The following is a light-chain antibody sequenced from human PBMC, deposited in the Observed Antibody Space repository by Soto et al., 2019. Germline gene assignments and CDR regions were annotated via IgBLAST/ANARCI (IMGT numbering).Light chain of an antibody. Sequence: AIRMTQSPSSFSASTGDRVTITCRASQGISSYLAWYQQKPGKAPKLLIYAASTLQSGVPSRFSGSGSGTDFTLTINCLQSEDFATYYCQQYYSYPLTFAGGTRVEIK. CDR2: AAS. V-gene: IGKV1-8*01. CDR1: QGISSY. J-gene: IGKJ4*01. CDR3: QQYYSYPLT.